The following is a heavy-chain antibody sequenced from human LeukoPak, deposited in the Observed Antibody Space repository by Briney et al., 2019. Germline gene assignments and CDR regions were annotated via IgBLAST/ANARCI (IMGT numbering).Heavy chain of an antibody. CDR3: ARKSSSSFVGSRGGRFDP. CDR2: INHSGGT. CDR1: GGSFSDYY. J-gene: IGHJ5*02. Sequence: SETLSLTCAVYGGSFSDYYWSWIRQPPGKGLEWIGEINHSGGTNYNPSLKSRVTISVDTSKNQFSLKLSSVTAADTAVYYCARKSSSSFVGSRGGRFDPWGQGTLVTVSS. V-gene: IGHV4-34*01. D-gene: IGHD6-6*01.